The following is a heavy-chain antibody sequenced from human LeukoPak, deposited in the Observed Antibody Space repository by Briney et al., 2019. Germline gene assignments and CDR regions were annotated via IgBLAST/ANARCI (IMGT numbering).Heavy chain of an antibody. V-gene: IGHV1-8*01. Sequence: ASVKVSCKASGYTFTSYDINWVRQATGQGLEWMGWMNPNSGNTGYAQKFQGRVTMTRNTSISTAYMELSSLRSEDTAAYYCARATHDSYGYDWRSYYYYGMDVWGQGTTVTVSS. CDR2: MNPNSGNT. D-gene: IGHD5-18*01. CDR3: ARATHDSYGYDWRSYYYYGMDV. J-gene: IGHJ6*02. CDR1: GYTFTSYD.